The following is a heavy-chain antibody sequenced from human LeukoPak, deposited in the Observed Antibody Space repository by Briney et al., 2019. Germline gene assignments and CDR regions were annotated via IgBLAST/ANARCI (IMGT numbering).Heavy chain of an antibody. Sequence: GGSLRLSCAASGFTFSTYSMNWVRQAPGEVLGWVSSISSSSSYIYYADSVKGRFTISRDNAKNSLYLQMNSLRAEDTDVYYCARDKVRAASDVWGKGTTVTVSS. D-gene: IGHD6-13*01. CDR1: GFTFSTYS. V-gene: IGHV3-21*01. CDR3: ARDKVRAASDV. CDR2: ISSSSSYI. J-gene: IGHJ6*04.